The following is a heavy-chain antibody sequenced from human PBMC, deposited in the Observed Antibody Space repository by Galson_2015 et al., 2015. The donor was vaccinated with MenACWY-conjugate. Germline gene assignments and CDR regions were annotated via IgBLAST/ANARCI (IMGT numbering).Heavy chain of an antibody. Sequence: SLRLSCAASGLTFSNYWMHWVRQAPGKGLVWVSRVNSDGSGTGYADSVKGRFTISRDNAKNMLFLQMNSLKVEDTAVYYCARSYVPGSDRKNYYMDVWGRGTTVTVSS. CDR1: GLTFSNYW. CDR3: ARSYVPGSDRKNYYMDV. D-gene: IGHD3-16*01. J-gene: IGHJ6*03. CDR2: VNSDGSGT. V-gene: IGHV3-74*01.